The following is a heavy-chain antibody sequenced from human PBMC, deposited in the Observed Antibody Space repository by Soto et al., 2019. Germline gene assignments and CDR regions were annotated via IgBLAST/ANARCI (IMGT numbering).Heavy chain of an antibody. J-gene: IGHJ6*02. V-gene: IGHV1-24*01. CDR1: GYTLTELS. Sequence: TSVKVSCKVSGYTLTELSMHWVRQAPGKGLEWMGGFDPEDGETIYAQKFQGRVTMTEDTSTDTAYMELSSLRSEDTAVYYCARAHNCSRTSCRYHIWRGMDVWGQGTTVTVSS. CDR2: FDPEDGET. D-gene: IGHD2-2*01. CDR3: ARAHNCSRTSCRYHIWRGMDV.